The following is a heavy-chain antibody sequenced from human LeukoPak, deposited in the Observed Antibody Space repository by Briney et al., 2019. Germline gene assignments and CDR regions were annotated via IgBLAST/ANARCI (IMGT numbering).Heavy chain of an antibody. CDR2: INRDGSGT. CDR3: AAGGAPGRFDY. CDR1: GFTFSSYW. D-gene: IGHD6-13*01. J-gene: IGHJ4*02. Sequence: GGSLRLSCTASGFTFSSYWMHWVRQTQEKGLVWVSRINRDGSGTDYADSVRGRFTISRDNAKISLFLQMNSLRVEDTAVYYCAAGGAPGRFDYWGRGAPVTVSS. V-gene: IGHV3-74*01.